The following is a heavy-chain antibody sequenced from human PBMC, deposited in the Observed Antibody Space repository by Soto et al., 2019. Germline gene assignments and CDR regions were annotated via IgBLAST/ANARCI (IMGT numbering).Heavy chain of an antibody. D-gene: IGHD6-13*01. Sequence: GGSLRLSCAASGFTVSSNYMSWVRQAPGKGLEWVSVIYSGGSTYYADSVKGRFTISRDNSKNTLYLQMNSLRAEDTAVYYCARDPGIAAAGTYYYYGMDVWGQGTTVTVS. CDR3: ARDPGIAAAGTYYYYGMDV. V-gene: IGHV3-53*01. J-gene: IGHJ6*02. CDR2: IYSGGST. CDR1: GFTVSSNY.